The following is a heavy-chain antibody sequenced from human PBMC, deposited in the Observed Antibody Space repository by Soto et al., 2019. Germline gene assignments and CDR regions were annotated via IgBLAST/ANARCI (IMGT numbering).Heavy chain of an antibody. Sequence: GGSLRLSCAASGCTLSSYLMHWVRQAPGKGLVWVSRINSDGSSTSYADSVKGRFTISRDNAKNTLYLQMNSLRAEDTAVYYCTSGPPMYCSSSSCYASPFDYWGQGTLVTVSS. CDR3: TSGPPMYCSSSSCYASPFDY. V-gene: IGHV3-74*01. D-gene: IGHD2-2*01. CDR2: INSDGSST. J-gene: IGHJ4*02. CDR1: GCTLSSYL.